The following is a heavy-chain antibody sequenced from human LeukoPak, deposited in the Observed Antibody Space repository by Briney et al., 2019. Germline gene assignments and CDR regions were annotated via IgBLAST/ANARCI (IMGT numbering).Heavy chain of an antibody. D-gene: IGHD3-3*01. CDR1: GFTFSDYY. V-gene: IGHV3-11*01. CDR2: ISSSGSTI. CDR3: ASSYDFWSGSTPFDY. J-gene: IGHJ4*02. Sequence: GSLRLSCAASGFTFSDYYMSWIRQAPGKGLEWVSYISSSGSTIYYADSVKGRFTISRDNAKNSLYLQMNSLRAEDTAVYYCASSYDFWSGSTPFDYWGQGTLVTVSS.